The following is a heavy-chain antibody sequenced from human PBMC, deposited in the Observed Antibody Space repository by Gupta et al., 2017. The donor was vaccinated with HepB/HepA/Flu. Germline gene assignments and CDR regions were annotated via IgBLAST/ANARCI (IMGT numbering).Heavy chain of an antibody. CDR1: GFSFSSFV. J-gene: IGHJ4*02. D-gene: IGHD4-17*01. V-gene: IGHV3-23*01. CDR3: AKPYTVDY. CDR2: ISANGKKT. Sequence: EVQLLESGGGLVQPGGSLRLSCAASGFSFSSFVMTWVRQAPGKGLEWVSGISANGKKTFYADAVKGRFTLSRDNSKNRLYLQLNSLRVEDTAVYFCAKPYTVDYWGQGALVTVSS.